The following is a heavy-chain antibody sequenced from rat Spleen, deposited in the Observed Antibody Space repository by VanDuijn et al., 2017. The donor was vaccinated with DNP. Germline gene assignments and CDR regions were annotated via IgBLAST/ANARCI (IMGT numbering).Heavy chain of an antibody. CDR2: ISTDGGTS. CDR1: GFSLTSYY. V-gene: IGHV5-58*01. Sequence: VQLKETGPGLVQPTQTLSITCTVSGFSLTSYYIQWVRQAPGKGLDWIASISTDGGTSDYPDSVKGRFTVSRDNAENTIYLQMNSLRSDDTATYYCVKDKWFYAMDAWGQGTSVTVSS. CDR3: VKDKWFYAMDA. J-gene: IGHJ4*01. D-gene: IGHD1-1*01.